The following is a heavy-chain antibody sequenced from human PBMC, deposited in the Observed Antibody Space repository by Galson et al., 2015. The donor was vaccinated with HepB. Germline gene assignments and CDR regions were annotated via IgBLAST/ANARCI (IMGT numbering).Heavy chain of an antibody. V-gene: IGHV5-10-1*01. CDR1: GYSFTSYW. Sequence: QSGAEVKKPGESLRISCKGSGYSFTSYWISWVRQMPGKGLEWMGRIGPSDSYTNYSPSFQGHVTISADKSIGTAYLQWSSLKASDAAMYYCARRRYCSGGSCYGDYYYYYGMDVWGQGTTVTVSS. J-gene: IGHJ6*02. CDR3: ARRRYCSGGSCYGDYYYYYGMDV. CDR2: IGPSDSYT. D-gene: IGHD2-15*01.